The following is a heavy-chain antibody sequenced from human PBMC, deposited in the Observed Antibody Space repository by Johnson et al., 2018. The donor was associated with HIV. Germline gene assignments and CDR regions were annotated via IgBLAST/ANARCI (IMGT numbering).Heavy chain of an antibody. V-gene: IGHV3-9*01. Sequence: VQLVESGGGLVQPGRSLRLSCAASGFTFDDYAMHWVRQAPGKGLEWVSGISWNSGSIGYADSVKGRFTISRDNAKNTLYLQMNSLRAEDTAMYYCAKCVYSSSSWMLFDIWGQGTMVIVSS. CDR1: GFTFDDYA. D-gene: IGHD6-6*01. CDR3: AKCVYSSSSWMLFDI. CDR2: ISWNSGSI. J-gene: IGHJ3*02.